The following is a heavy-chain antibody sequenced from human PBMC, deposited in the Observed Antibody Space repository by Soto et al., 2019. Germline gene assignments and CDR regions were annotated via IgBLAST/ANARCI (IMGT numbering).Heavy chain of an antibody. V-gene: IGHV4-4*07. CDR3: AGGDYHWGSYFDQ. J-gene: IGHJ4*02. Sequence: PSETLSLTCTVSGGSVGSYFWSWIRQSAGKGLEWIGRIYINGNTNYNPSLKSRATVSVDTASNQFSLKLTSVTAADTAVYYCAGGDYHWGSYFDQWGQGALVTSPQ. CDR1: GGSVGSYF. CDR2: IYINGNT. D-gene: IGHD4-17*01.